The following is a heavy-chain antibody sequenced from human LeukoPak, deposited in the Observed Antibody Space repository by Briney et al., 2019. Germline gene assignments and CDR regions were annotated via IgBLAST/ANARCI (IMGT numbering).Heavy chain of an antibody. Sequence: GGSLRLSCAASGFTFSSYSMNWVRQAPGKGLEWVSYISSSSSTIYYADSVKGRFTISRDNAKNSLYLQMNSLRAEDTAVYYCARRAITMIVVVEYYFDYWGQGTLVTVSS. CDR2: ISSSSSTI. D-gene: IGHD3-22*01. CDR3: ARRAITMIVVVEYYFDY. V-gene: IGHV3-48*01. J-gene: IGHJ4*02. CDR1: GFTFSSYS.